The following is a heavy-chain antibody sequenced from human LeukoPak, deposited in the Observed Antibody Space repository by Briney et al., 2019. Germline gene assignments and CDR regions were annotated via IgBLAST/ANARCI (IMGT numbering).Heavy chain of an antibody. V-gene: IGHV3-7*03. CDR1: GFTFGKYW. CDR2: IKLDGSEK. Sequence: GGSLRLSCVASGFTFGKYWMSWVRQAPGKGLEWVANIKLDGSEKNYVDSAKGRFTISRDNTKNSLYLQMNSLRVEDTAVFYCARDQYDTWSRRGNFDSWGQGTLVIVSS. J-gene: IGHJ4*02. CDR3: ARDQYDTWSRRGNFDS. D-gene: IGHD3/OR15-3a*01.